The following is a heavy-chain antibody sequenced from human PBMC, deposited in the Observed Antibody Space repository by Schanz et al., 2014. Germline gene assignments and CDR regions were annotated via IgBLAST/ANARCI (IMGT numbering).Heavy chain of an antibody. D-gene: IGHD7-27*01. CDR2: ISGSGADT. V-gene: IGHV3-21*04. CDR3: ARENLNWEAFDI. CDR1: GFTFRTYG. J-gene: IGHJ3*02. Sequence: VHLVESGGGVVQPGGSLRLSCAASGFTFRTYGMHWVRQAPGRGLEWVSVISGSGADTDYADSMKGRFTISRDNAKNSLYLEMTSLRGEDTAVYYCARENLNWEAFDIWGQGTVVTVSS.